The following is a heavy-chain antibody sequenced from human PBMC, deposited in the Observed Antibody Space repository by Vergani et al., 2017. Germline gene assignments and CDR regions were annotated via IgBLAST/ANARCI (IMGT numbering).Heavy chain of an antibody. CDR1: GVTFSSHG. V-gene: IGHV3-30*02. CDR2: IRYDGSNK. Sequence: QVQLVESGGVVFQPGGSLRLSCAASGVTFSSHGMHWVRQAPGKGLEWVAFIRYDGSNKYYADSVKGRFTISRDNSKNTLYLQMNSLRAEDTAVYYCAGPHYYDSSGLGAFDIWGQGTMVTVSS. J-gene: IGHJ3*02. CDR3: AGPHYYDSSGLGAFDI. D-gene: IGHD3-22*01.